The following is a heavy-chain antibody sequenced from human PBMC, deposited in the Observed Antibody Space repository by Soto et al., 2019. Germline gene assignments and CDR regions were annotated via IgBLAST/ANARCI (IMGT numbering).Heavy chain of an antibody. CDR2: INHSGST. CDR1: GGSFSGYY. CDR3: ARGSRRYSSSGGWFDP. J-gene: IGHJ5*02. Sequence: SETLSLTCAVYGGSFSGYYWSWIRQPPGKGLEWVGEINHSGSTNYDPSLKSRVTISVDKSKNQCYLKLSSVTAADTGVYYCARGSRRYSSSGGWFDPWGQGTLVTVSS. V-gene: IGHV4-34*01. D-gene: IGHD6-6*01.